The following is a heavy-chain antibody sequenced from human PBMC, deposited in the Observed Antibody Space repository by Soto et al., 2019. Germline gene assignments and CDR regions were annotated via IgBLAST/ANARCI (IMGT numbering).Heavy chain of an antibody. Sequence: PGGSLRLSCAASGFTFSSYAMSWVRQAPGKGLEWVSAISGSGGSTYYADSVKGRFTISRDNSKNTLYLQMNSLRAEDTALYYCAKALHFGGWYPVFDYWGQGTLVTVSS. CDR1: GFTFSSYA. CDR2: ISGSGGST. V-gene: IGHV3-23*01. J-gene: IGHJ4*02. D-gene: IGHD6-19*01. CDR3: AKALHFGGWYPVFDY.